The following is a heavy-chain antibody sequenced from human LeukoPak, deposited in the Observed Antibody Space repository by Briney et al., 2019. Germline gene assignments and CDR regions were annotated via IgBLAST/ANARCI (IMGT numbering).Heavy chain of an antibody. J-gene: IGHJ4*02. D-gene: IGHD2-21*02. V-gene: IGHV3-43*02. CDR1: GFTFDDYA. CDR3: AKDMKHIVVVTAIPID. Sequence: GGSLRLSCAASGFTFDDYAMHWVRQAPGKGLEWVSLISGDGGSTYYADSVKGRFTISRDNSKNSLYLQMNSLRTEDTALYYCAKDMKHIVVVTAIPIDWGQGTLVTVSS. CDR2: ISGDGGST.